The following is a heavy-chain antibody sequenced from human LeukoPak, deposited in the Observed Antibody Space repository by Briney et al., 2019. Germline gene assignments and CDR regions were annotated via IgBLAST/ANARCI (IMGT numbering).Heavy chain of an antibody. CDR1: GYTFTSYG. CDR2: ISAYNGNT. V-gene: IGHV1-18*01. Sequence: ASVKVSCKASGYTFTSYGISWVRQAPGQGLEWMGWISAYNGNTDYAQKFQGRVTMTTDTSTNTAYMDLRSLRSDDTAVYYCARGGFSGEWFSDLDYWGQGTLVTVSS. D-gene: IGHD3-3*01. J-gene: IGHJ4*02. CDR3: ARGGFSGEWFSDLDY.